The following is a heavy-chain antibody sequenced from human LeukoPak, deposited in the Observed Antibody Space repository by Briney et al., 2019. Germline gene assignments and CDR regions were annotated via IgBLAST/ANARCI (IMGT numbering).Heavy chain of an antibody. CDR1: GYTFSSYG. J-gene: IGHJ4*02. CDR2: ISGYNGNT. D-gene: IGHD5-12*01. V-gene: IGHV1-18*01. CDR3: ASGFLGGYDSNFDY. Sequence: ASVKVSCKASGYTFSSYGISWVRQAPGKGIEWMVWISGYNGNTNYAQKLQGRVTMTTDTSTSTVYMELRSLRSDGTAVYYCASGFLGGYDSNFDYWGQGTLVTVSS.